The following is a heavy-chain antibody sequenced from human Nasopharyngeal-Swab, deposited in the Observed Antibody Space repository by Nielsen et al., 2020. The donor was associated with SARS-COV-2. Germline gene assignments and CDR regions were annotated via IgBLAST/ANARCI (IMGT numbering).Heavy chain of an antibody. Sequence: GESLKITCAASGFTVSSNYMSWVRQAPGKGLEWVSVIYSGDSTYYADSVKGRFTISRDNSKNTLYLQMNSLRAEDTAVYYCAKDRGIVVVIGFDYWGQGTLVTVSS. CDR1: GFTVSSNY. V-gene: IGHV3-53*01. CDR3: AKDRGIVVVIGFDY. D-gene: IGHD3-22*01. CDR2: IYSGDST. J-gene: IGHJ4*02.